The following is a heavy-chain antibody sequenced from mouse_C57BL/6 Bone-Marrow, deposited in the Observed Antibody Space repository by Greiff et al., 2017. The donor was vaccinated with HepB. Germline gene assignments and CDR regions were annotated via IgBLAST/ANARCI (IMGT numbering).Heavy chain of an antibody. CDR2: ISYDGSN. J-gene: IGHJ4*01. Sequence: ESGPGLVKPSQSLSLTCSVTGYSITSGYYWNWIRQFPGNKLEWMGYISYDGSNNYNPSLKNRISITRDTSKNQFFLKLNSVTTEDTATYYCARDRVYDYDDGYAMDYWGQGTSVTVSS. CDR1: GYSITSGYY. V-gene: IGHV3-6*01. D-gene: IGHD2-4*01. CDR3: ARDRVYDYDDGYAMDY.